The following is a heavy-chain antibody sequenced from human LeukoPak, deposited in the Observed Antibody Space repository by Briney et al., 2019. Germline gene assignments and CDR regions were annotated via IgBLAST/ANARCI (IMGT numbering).Heavy chain of an antibody. D-gene: IGHD1-26*01. V-gene: IGHV3-21*01. CDR1: GFTFSSYS. CDR2: ISSSSSYI. Sequence: PGGSLRLSCAASGFTFSSYSMNWVRRAPGKGLEWVSSISSSSSYIYYADSVKGRFTISRDNAKNSLYLQMNSLRAEDTAVYYCASSGSYSRDAFDIWGQGTMVTVSS. CDR3: ASSGSYSRDAFDI. J-gene: IGHJ3*02.